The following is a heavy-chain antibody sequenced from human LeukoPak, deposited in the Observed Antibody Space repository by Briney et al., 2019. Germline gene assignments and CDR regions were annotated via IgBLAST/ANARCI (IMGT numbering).Heavy chain of an antibody. CDR1: GGSISSGGYY. Sequence: SKTLSLTCTVSGGSISSGGYYWSWIRQHSGKGLEWIGYIYYSGSTYYNPSLKSRVTISVDTSKNQFSLKLSSVTAADTAVYYCATALSPWYSSGWYEGAFDIWGQGTMVTVSS. CDR3: ATALSPWYSSGWYEGAFDI. CDR2: IYYSGST. J-gene: IGHJ3*02. D-gene: IGHD6-19*01. V-gene: IGHV4-31*03.